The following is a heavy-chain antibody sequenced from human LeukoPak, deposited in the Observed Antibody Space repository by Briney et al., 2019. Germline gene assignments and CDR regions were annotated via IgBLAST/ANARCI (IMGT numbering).Heavy chain of an antibody. Sequence: GGSLRLSCAASGFTFSSYAMSWVRQAPGKGLEWVSAISGSGGSTYYADSVRGRFTISRDNSKNTLYLQMNSLRAEDTAVYYCAKSPGCSSTSCYSRVFDYWGQGTLVTVSS. CDR1: GFTFSSYA. D-gene: IGHD2-2*01. CDR2: ISGSGGST. J-gene: IGHJ4*02. CDR3: AKSPGCSSTSCYSRVFDY. V-gene: IGHV3-23*01.